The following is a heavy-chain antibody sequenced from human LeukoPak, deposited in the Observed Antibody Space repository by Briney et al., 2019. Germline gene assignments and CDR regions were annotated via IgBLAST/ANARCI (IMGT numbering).Heavy chain of an antibody. Sequence: ASVKFSCKASGFTFTDNYIHWVRQAPGQGLKWMGRINPKTGGTNYAQKFQGRVTMTTDTSISTAYMDLSSLRSDDTAVYICARDGPGYCSPTSCSDNWFDPWGQGALVTVSS. CDR3: ARDGPGYCSPTSCSDNWFDP. V-gene: IGHV1-2*06. CDR2: INPKTGGT. CDR1: GFTFTDNY. D-gene: IGHD2-2*01. J-gene: IGHJ5*02.